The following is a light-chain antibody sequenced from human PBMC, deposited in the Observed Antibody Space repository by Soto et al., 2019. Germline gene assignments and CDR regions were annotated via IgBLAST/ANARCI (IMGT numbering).Light chain of an antibody. CDR3: QQTYNSPLT. V-gene: IGKV1-39*01. J-gene: IGKJ4*01. CDR1: QTINNY. Sequence: DIQMTQSPSPLSASVGDRVTITCRASQTINNYLNWYQQRPGKAPQLLVYAASSLQSGVPPRFSGSGSGTEFALTITSLQPEDFETYFCQQTYNSPLTFGAGTKVDIX. CDR2: AAS.